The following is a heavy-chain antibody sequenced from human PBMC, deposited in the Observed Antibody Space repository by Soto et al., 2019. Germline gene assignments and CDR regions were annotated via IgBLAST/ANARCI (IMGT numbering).Heavy chain of an antibody. CDR1: GCSISSGGYY. CDR2: IYYTGST. D-gene: IGHD2-15*01. V-gene: IGHV4-31*03. Sequence: TSETLSLTCTFSGCSISSGGYYWSWIRQHPGKGLEWIGYIYYTGSTYYNASLKSRVTISVDTSKNQFSLKLSSVTAADTAVYYCTREVGYCSGGTCYDRRRWFDPWGQGTLVTVSS. J-gene: IGHJ5*02. CDR3: TREVGYCSGGTCYDRRRWFDP.